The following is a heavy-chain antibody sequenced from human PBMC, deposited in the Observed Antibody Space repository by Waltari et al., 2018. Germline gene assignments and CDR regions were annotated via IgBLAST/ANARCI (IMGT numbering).Heavy chain of an antibody. CDR1: GGSFSGYY. CDR2: INHSGST. J-gene: IGHJ4*02. Sequence: QVQLQQWGAGLLKPSATLSLTCAVYGGSFSGYYWSWIRQPPGKGLEWIGEINHSGSTNYNPSLKSRVTISVDTSKNQFSLKLSSVTAADTAVYYCARDGGVGATKLGYWGQGTLVTVSS. V-gene: IGHV4-34*01. D-gene: IGHD1-26*01. CDR3: ARDGGVGATKLGY.